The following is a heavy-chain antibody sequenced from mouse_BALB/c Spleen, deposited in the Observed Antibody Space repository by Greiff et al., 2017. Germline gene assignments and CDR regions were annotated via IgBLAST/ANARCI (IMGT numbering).Heavy chain of an antibody. CDR3: ARSKYGNPWFAY. J-gene: IGHJ3*01. CDR1: GYSITSDYA. CDR2: ISYSGST. V-gene: IGHV3-2*02. Sequence: EVKLMESGPGLVKPSQSLSLTCTVTGYSITSDYAWNWIRQFPGNKLEWMGYISYSGSTSYNPSLKSRISITRDTSKNQFFLQLNSVTTEDTATYYCARSKYGNPWFAYWGQGTLVTVSA. D-gene: IGHD2-10*02.